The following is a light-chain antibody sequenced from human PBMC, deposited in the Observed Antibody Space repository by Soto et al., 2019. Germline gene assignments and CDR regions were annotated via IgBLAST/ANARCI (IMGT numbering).Light chain of an antibody. Sequence: EIVLTQSPGTLSLSPGERATLSCRASQIVSTTYLAWYQQKPGQAPRLLIYGSSSRAPGIPDRFSGSGSGTDFTLTISRLEPEDFAVYYCQQYGTSPMYTFVQGTKLEI. CDR3: QQYGTSPMYT. V-gene: IGKV3-20*01. CDR1: QIVSTTY. CDR2: GSS. J-gene: IGKJ2*01.